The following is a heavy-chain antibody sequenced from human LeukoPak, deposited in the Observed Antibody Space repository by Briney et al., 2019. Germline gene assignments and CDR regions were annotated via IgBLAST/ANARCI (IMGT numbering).Heavy chain of an antibody. CDR2: IRSKAYGGTT. J-gene: IGHJ4*02. D-gene: IGHD4-23*01. Sequence: GGSLRLSCTASGFTFGDYAMSWFRQAPGKGLEWVGFIRSKAYGGTTEYAASVKGRFTISRDDSKSIAYLQMNSLKTEDTAVYYCTRAGVGDYGGSILDDYWGQGTLVTVSS. CDR1: GFTFGDYA. CDR3: TRAGVGDYGGSILDDY. V-gene: IGHV3-49*03.